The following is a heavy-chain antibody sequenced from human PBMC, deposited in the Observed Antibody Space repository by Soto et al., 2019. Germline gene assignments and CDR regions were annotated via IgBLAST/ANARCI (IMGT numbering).Heavy chain of an antibody. V-gene: IGHV4-39*02. CDR3: ARRPLVRGIIPYYFDS. CDR2: IYYSGSA. Sequence: QLQLQESGPGLVKPSETLSLTCTVSGGSINNSSFYWGWVRQPPGKRLEWIGSIYYSGSAYYNPSLKSRLTIPVDTSKNHFSLTLSSVTAADTAVYFCARRPLVRGIIPYYFDSWGQGTLVTVSS. J-gene: IGHJ4*02. CDR1: GGSINNSSFY. D-gene: IGHD3-10*01.